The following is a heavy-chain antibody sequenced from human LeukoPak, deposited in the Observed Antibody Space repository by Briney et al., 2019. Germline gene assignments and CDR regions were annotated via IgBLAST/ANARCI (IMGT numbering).Heavy chain of an antibody. J-gene: IGHJ4*02. CDR1: GFAFSTYW. D-gene: IGHD2-2*01. CDR2: INSGGDSI. Sequence: GGSLRLSCEASGFAFSTYWMHWVRQAPGKGLVWVSRINSGGDSITYADSVKGRFTISRDNAKNTLYLQMNSLRAEDTAVYYCARVGEVVPAGIDYWGQGTLVTVSS. CDR3: ARVGEVVPAGIDY. V-gene: IGHV3-74*03.